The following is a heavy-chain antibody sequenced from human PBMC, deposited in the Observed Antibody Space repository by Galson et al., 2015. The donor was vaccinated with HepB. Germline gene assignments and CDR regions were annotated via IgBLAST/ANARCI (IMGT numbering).Heavy chain of an antibody. J-gene: IGHJ6*02. CDR1: GFTFSRYG. CDR3: AKDVYGSGSYDFYYYYYYGMDV. Sequence: SLRLSCAASGFTFSRYGMHWVRQAPGKGLEWVAVISYDGSNKYYADSVKGRFTISRDNSKNTLYLQMNSPRAEDTAVYYCAKDVYGSGSYDFYYYYYYGMDVWGQGTTVTVSS. D-gene: IGHD3-10*01. V-gene: IGHV3-30*18. CDR2: ISYDGSNK.